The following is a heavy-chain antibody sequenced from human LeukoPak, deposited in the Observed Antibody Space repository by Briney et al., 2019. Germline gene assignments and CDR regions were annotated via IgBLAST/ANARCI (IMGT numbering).Heavy chain of an antibody. J-gene: IGHJ4*02. Sequence: PGGSLRLSCAASGFTFNRHWMSWARQAPGKGLEWLANIKEDGTDKFYVDSVKGRFIISRDNAKNSLYLQMNSLRVEDTAVYYRGRGAGIGDHWGQGTLATVSS. CDR1: GFTFNRHW. CDR3: GRGAGIGDH. D-gene: IGHD6-19*01. V-gene: IGHV3-7*01. CDR2: IKEDGTDK.